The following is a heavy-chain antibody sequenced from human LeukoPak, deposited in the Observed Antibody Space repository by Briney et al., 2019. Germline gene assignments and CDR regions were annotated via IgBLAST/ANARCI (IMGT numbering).Heavy chain of an antibody. CDR2: ISSSGSTI. V-gene: IGHV3-11*04. CDR3: ATYSRSGPFDP. Sequence: PGGSLRLSCAASGFTFSDYYMSWIRQAPGKGLEWVSYISSSGSTIYYADSVKGRFTISRDNAKNSLYLQMNSMSAEDTAVYYCATYSRSGPFDPWGQGTLVTVSS. J-gene: IGHJ5*02. CDR1: GFTFSDYY. D-gene: IGHD6-13*01.